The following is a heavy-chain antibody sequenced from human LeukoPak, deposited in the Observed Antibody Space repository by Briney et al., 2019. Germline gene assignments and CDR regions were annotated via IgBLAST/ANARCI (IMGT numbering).Heavy chain of an antibody. Sequence: GGSLRLSCAASGFTFSSCWKSWVRQAPGKGLGWVANIKQDGSEKYYVDSVKSRFTISGDNAKNSLYLQMNSLRAEDTAVYYCARDDCSSISCYHNWFDPWGQGTLVTVSP. CDR2: IKQDGSEK. CDR1: GFTFSSCW. D-gene: IGHD2-2*01. V-gene: IGHV3-7*01. J-gene: IGHJ5*02. CDR3: ARDDCSSISCYHNWFDP.